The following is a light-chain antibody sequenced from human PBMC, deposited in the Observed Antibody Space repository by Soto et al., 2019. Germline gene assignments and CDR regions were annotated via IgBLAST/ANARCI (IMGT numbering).Light chain of an antibody. CDR3: QQSYSTPWT. J-gene: IGKJ1*01. Sequence: DIQMTQSPSSLSASVGDRVTITCRASQSISYYLNWYQQKQGRAPRLLIYSTSTLQSGVPSKFSGSASGTDFTLTINSLQPEDFATYYCQQSYSTPWTFGQGTKVEIK. V-gene: IGKV1-39*01. CDR1: QSISYY. CDR2: STS.